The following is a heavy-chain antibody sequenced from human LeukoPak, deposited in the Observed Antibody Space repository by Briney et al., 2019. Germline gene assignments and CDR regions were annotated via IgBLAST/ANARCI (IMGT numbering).Heavy chain of an antibody. D-gene: IGHD1/OR15-1a*01. V-gene: IGHV1-2*06. Sequence: ASVRVSCKASGYTFTSYYMHWVRQAPGQGLEWMGRINPNSGGTNYAQKFQGRVAMTRDTSISTAYMELSRLRSDDTAVYYCARGREQYYFDYWGRGTLVTVSS. CDR3: ARGREQYYFDY. CDR1: GYTFTSYY. J-gene: IGHJ4*02. CDR2: INPNSGGT.